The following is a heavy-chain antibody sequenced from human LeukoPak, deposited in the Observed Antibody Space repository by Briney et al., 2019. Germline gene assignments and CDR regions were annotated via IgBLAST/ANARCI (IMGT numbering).Heavy chain of an antibody. V-gene: IGHV4-59*01. Sequence: SETLSLTCTVSGGSISSYYWSWIRQPPGKGLEWIGYIYYSGSTNYNPSLKSRVTISVDTSKNQFSLKLSSVTAADTAVYYCARVAPPASALVWGSYRYAYAFDIWGQGTMVTVSS. D-gene: IGHD3-16*02. J-gene: IGHJ3*02. CDR1: GGSISSYY. CDR2: IYYSGST. CDR3: ARVAPPASALVWGSYRYAYAFDI.